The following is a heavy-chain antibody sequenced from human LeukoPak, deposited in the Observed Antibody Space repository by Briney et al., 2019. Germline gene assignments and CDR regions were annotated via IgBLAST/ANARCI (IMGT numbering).Heavy chain of an antibody. J-gene: IGHJ2*01. V-gene: IGHV1-2*02. CDR2: INPNSGGT. Sequence: ASVTVSFKASGYTFTGYYMHWVRQAPGQGLEWMGCINPNSGGTNYAQKFQGRVTMTRDTSITTAYMELSRLSSDDTAVYYCARHPGKVTNDWYFDLWGRGTLVTVSS. D-gene: IGHD4-23*01. CDR1: GYTFTGYY. CDR3: ARHPGKVTNDWYFDL.